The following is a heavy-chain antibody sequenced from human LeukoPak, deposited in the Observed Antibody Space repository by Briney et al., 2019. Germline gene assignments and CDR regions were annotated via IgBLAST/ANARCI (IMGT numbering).Heavy chain of an antibody. D-gene: IGHD3-9*01. J-gene: IGHJ4*02. CDR3: ALDMGY. CDR2: IRSKAYGGTT. V-gene: IGHV3-49*03. CDR1: GLTFGDYA. Sequence: GGSRRLSVTASGLTFGDYAMSGFGKPPGKGLEWVGFIRSKAYGGTTEYAASVKGRFTISRDDSKSIAYLQMNSLKTEDTAVYYCALDMGYWGQGTLVTVSS.